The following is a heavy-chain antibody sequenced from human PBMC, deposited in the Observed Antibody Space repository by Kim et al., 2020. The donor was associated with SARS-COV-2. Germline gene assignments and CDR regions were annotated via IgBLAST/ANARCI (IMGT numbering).Heavy chain of an antibody. J-gene: IGHJ4*02. D-gene: IGHD1-26*01. CDR2: ISDDGKTK. Sequence: GGSLRLSCEASGFIFRSFWMHWVRQVPGEGLTWVARISDDGKTKNYADSVMGRFTISRDDARSTLFLHMNSLRGDDTAVYYCGRDLTGRSDYWGRGTLVT. V-gene: IGHV3-74*01. CDR3: GRDLTGRSDY. CDR1: GFIFRSFW.